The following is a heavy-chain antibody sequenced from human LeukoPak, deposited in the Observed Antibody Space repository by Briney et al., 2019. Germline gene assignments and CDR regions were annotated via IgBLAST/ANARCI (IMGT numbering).Heavy chain of an antibody. CDR2: IIPIFGTA. J-gene: IGHJ3*01. CDR1: GGTFSSYA. CDR3: ARDLVTVTKGFDV. Sequence: ASVKASCKASGGTFSSYAISWVRQAPGQGLEWMGGIIPIFGTANYAQKFQGRVTITTDESTSTAYMELSSLRSEDTAVYYCARDLVTVTKGFDVWGQGTMVSVSS. D-gene: IGHD4-17*01. V-gene: IGHV1-69*05.